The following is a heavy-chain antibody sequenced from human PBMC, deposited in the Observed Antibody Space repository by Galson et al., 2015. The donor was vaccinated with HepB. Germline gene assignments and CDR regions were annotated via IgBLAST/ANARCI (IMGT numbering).Heavy chain of an antibody. Sequence: SLRLSCAGSGFSFKSYGMHWVRQAPGKGLEWVAVISYDGSTKYYADSVKGRFTISRDNSKNTVSLQMNNLRAEDAAVFYCAKDGYYYARDSFYDIDVWGQGTTVILSS. CDR2: ISYDGSTK. CDR3: AKDGYYYARDSFYDIDV. CDR1: GFSFKSYG. J-gene: IGHJ6*02. V-gene: IGHV3-30*18. D-gene: IGHD2-2*03.